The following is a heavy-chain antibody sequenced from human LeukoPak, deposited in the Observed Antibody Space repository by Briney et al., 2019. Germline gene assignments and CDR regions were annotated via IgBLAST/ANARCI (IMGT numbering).Heavy chain of an antibody. V-gene: IGHV4-34*01. CDR2: INHSGST. J-gene: IGHJ5*02. CDR3: ARRVPIVVVPAAINPGFDP. Sequence: SETLSLTCAVYGGSFSGYYWSWIRQPPGKGLEWIGEINHSGSTNYNPSLKSRVTISVDTSKSQFSLKLSSVTAADTAVYYCARRVPIVVVPAAINPGFDPWGQGTLVTVSS. CDR1: GGSFSGYY. D-gene: IGHD2-2*02.